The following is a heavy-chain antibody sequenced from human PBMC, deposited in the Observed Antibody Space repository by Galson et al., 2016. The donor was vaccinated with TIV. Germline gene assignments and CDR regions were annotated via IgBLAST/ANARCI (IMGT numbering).Heavy chain of an antibody. V-gene: IGHV3-20*04. CDR3: ARDGVVDTSMDYYYYYYLDV. D-gene: IGHD5-18*01. CDR1: GFTFDDYG. J-gene: IGHJ6*03. CDR2: INWKGNGA. Sequence: SLRLSCAASGFTFDDYGMSWVRQAPGKGLEWVSGINWKGNGADYADSVRGRFTISRDNGKNSLYLQMNSLRGEDTALYYCARDGVVDTSMDYYYYYYLDVWGKGTTVTVSS.